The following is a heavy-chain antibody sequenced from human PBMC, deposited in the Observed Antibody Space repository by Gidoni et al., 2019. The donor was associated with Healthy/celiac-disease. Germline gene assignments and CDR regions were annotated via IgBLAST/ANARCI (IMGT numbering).Heavy chain of an antibody. CDR1: GFTFSRYG. Sequence: QVQLVESGGGVVQPGRSLRLSCAASGFTFSRYGMHWVRQAPGKGLEWVAVIWYDGSNKYYADSVKGRFTNSRDNSKNTLYLQMNSLRAEDTAVYYCARSGAPNYDFWSGYGMDVWGQGTTVTVSS. D-gene: IGHD3-3*01. V-gene: IGHV3-33*01. J-gene: IGHJ6*02. CDR2: IWYDGSNK. CDR3: ARSGAPNYDFWSGYGMDV.